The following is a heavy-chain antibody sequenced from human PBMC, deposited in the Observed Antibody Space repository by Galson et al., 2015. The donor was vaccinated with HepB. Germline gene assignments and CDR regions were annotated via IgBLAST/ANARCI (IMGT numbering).Heavy chain of an antibody. V-gene: IGHV1-18*01. D-gene: IGHD6-13*01. CDR1: GYTFTSYG. CDR3: ARVSSYSSSHPKDY. J-gene: IGHJ4*02. CDR2: ISAYNGNT. Sequence: SVKVSCKASGYTFTSYGISWVRQAPGQGLEWMGWISAYNGNTNYAQKLQGRVTMTTDTSTSTAYMELRSLRSDDTAVYYCARVSSYSSSHPKDYWGQGTLVTVSS.